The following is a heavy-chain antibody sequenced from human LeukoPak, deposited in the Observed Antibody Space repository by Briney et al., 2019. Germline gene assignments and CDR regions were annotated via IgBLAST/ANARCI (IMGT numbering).Heavy chain of an antibody. Sequence: SETLSLTCTVSGGSISSSSYCWVWLRQPPGKGLEWIGSIYYSGSTYYNPSLKSRVTISVDTSKNPFSLKLSSVTAADTAVYYCARGVVTIFGVVTDWFDPWGQGTLVTVSS. CDR3: ARGVVTIFGVVTDWFDP. V-gene: IGHV4-39*07. CDR2: IYYSGST. CDR1: GGSISSSSYC. D-gene: IGHD3-3*01. J-gene: IGHJ5*02.